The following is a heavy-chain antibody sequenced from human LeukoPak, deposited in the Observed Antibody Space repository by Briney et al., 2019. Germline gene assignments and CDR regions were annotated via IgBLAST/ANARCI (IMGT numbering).Heavy chain of an antibody. J-gene: IGHJ6*02. CDR1: GFTFDDYA. V-gene: IGHV3-9*01. CDR2: ISWNSGSI. CDR3: AKGGLYSAMDV. Sequence: GGSLRLSCAASGFTFDDYAMHWVRQAPGKGLEWVSGISWNSGSIGYADSVKGRFTISRDNAKNSLYLQMNNLRVEDTAVYYCAKGGLYSAMDVWGQGTTVTVSS. D-gene: IGHD2-21*01.